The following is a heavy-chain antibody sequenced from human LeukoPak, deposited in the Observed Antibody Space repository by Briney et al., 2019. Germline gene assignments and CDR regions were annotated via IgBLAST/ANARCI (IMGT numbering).Heavy chain of an antibody. J-gene: IGHJ4*02. CDR1: GFTFSSHW. V-gene: IGHV3-7*01. D-gene: IGHD6-13*01. CDR2: IKQDGSET. Sequence: GGSLRLSCAASGFTFSSHWMGWVRQAPGKGLEWVANIKQDGSETYYVDSVKGRFTISRDNAKSSLCLQMNSLRAEDTAVYCCARVAATGFDDYWGQGTLVTVSS. CDR3: ARVAATGFDDY.